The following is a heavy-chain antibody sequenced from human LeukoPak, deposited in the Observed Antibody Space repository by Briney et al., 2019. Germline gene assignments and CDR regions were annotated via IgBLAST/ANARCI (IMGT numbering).Heavy chain of an antibody. CDR2: IHSGGTT. J-gene: IGHJ4*02. CDR1: GFTVSARY. CDR3: VRSWDERLNFDY. D-gene: IGHD1-1*01. Sequence: GGSLRLSCAASGFTVSARYMNWVRQAPGKGLEWLSVIHSGGTTDYTDSVRGRFTISRDNSKNILYLQMNSLTTEDTAVYYCVRSWDERLNFDYWGQGTLVTVSS. V-gene: IGHV3-66*02.